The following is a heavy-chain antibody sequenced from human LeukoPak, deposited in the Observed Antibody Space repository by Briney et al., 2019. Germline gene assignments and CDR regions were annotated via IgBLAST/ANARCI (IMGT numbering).Heavy chain of an antibody. CDR1: GYTFTSYD. CDR2: MNPNSGNT. V-gene: IGHV1-8*03. D-gene: IGHD6-6*01. CDR3: ARGDSSSSIYYYYYYMDV. Sequence: ASVKVSCKASGYTFTSYDINWVRQATGQGLEWMGWMNPNSGNTGYAQKFQGRVTITRNTSISTAYMELSSLRSEDTAVYYCARGDSSSSIYYYYYYMDVWGKGTTVTVSS. J-gene: IGHJ6*03.